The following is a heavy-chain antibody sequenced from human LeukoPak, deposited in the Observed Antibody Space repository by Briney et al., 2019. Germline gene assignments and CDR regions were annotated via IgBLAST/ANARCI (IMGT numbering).Heavy chain of an antibody. CDR2: IIPILGIA. CDR1: GGTFSSYA. J-gene: IGHJ4*02. D-gene: IGHD3-22*01. Sequence: SVEVSCKASGGTFSSYAISWVRQAPGQGLEWMGRIIPILGIANYPQKFQGRVTITADKSTSTAYMELSSLRSEDTAVYYCATARPAQYYDSSAPVDCWGQGTLVTVSS. CDR3: ATARPAQYYDSSAPVDC. V-gene: IGHV1-69*04.